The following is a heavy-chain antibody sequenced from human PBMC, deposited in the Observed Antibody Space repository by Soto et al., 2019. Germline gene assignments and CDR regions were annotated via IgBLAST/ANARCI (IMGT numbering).Heavy chain of an antibody. CDR1: GFTFSSYA. CDR2: ISGSGGST. J-gene: IGHJ5*02. D-gene: IGHD3-16*01. V-gene: IGHV3-23*01. CDR3: AKVGGGNTCDFDH. Sequence: EVPLLESGGGLVQPGGSLRLSCVASGFTFSSYAMSWVRQAPGKGLEWVSGISGSGGSTYYADSVRGRFTISRDNSNTPEKLQLHSLSAEDTAVYDCAKVGGGNTCDFDHWGQGALVTV.